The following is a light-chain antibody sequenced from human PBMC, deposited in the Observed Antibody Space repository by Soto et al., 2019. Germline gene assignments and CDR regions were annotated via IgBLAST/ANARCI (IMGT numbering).Light chain of an antibody. CDR1: SSDVGGYNY. CDR2: DVS. CDR3: CSYAGNSLWV. Sequence: QSALTQPRSVSRSPGQSVTISCTGTSSDVGGYNYVSWYQQHPGKAPKLIIYDVSKWPSGVPDRFSGSKSGNTASLTISGLQAEDEADYYCCSYAGNSLWVFGGGTKLTVL. J-gene: IGLJ3*02. V-gene: IGLV2-11*01.